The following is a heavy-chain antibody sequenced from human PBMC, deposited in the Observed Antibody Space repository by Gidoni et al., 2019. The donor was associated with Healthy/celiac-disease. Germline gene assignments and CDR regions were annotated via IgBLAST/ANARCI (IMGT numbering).Heavy chain of an antibody. Sequence: EVQLVVSGGGPAEPGGSLRRSCAAYGCTVSSDWMSWVRQAPGKGREWVADIKQDGSEKYYVDSVKDRFTISRGSAKDSLYLQMNSLRAEDTAVYYCAKVNIWPSSWLYYYCCSVGVWGQGTTVTVSS. V-gene: IGHV3-7*01. CDR2: IKQDGSEK. D-gene: IGHD6-13*01. CDR3: AKVNIWPSSWLYYYCCSVGV. CDR1: GCTVSSDW. J-gene: IGHJ6*02.